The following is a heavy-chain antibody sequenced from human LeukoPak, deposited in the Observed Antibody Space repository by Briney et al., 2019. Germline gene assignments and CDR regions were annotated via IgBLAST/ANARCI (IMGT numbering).Heavy chain of an antibody. V-gene: IGHV3-7*03. CDR2: IKQDGSEK. J-gene: IGHJ4*02. Sequence: PGGSLRLSCAASGFTFSSYWMSWVRQAPGKGLEWVANIKQDGSEKYYVDSVKGRFTISRDNSKNTLYLQMNSLRAEHTAVYSCARDELWFGHLSLKYWGQGTLVPVSS. CDR1: GFTFSSYW. D-gene: IGHD3-10*01. CDR3: ARDELWFGHLSLKY.